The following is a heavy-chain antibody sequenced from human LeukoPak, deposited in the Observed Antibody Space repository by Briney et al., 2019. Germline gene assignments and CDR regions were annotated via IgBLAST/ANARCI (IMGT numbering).Heavy chain of an antibody. CDR3: VRGVGSSTSCYVRAFDI. Sequence: GGSLRLSCAASGFTFSNAWMSWVCQAPEKGLEWVADIKCDGSEKCYVDSVKGRLTISRDNAKNSLYLQVNSLRAEDMTVYYCVRGVGSSTSCYVRAFDIWGQGTMVTVSS. V-gene: IGHV3-52*01. D-gene: IGHD2-2*01. CDR1: GFTFSNAW. J-gene: IGHJ3*02. CDR2: IKCDGSEK.